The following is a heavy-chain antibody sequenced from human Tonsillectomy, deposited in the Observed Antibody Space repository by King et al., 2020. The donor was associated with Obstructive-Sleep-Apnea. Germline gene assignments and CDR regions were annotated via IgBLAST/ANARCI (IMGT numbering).Heavy chain of an antibody. V-gene: IGHV3-49*03. D-gene: IGHD2-2*01. J-gene: IGHJ4*02. Sequence: VQLVESGGGLIQPGRSLRLSCTTSGFLFGNYAVSWIRQAPGKGLEWVGFIRGRAYDGTTEYAASVKGRFTLERDDSKSIAYLQMNSLKTEDTAGYYCTSLYCSSASCYGVLADFWGQGILVTVSS. CDR3: TSLYCSSASCYGVLADF. CDR1: GFLFGNYA. CDR2: IRGRAYDGTT.